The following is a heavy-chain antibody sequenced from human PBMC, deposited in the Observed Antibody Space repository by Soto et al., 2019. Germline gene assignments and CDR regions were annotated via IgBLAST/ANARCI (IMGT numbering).Heavy chain of an antibody. D-gene: IGHD3-16*02. CDR1: GFSLSTSGVG. Sequence: SGPTLVNPTQTLTLTCTFSGFSLSTSGVGVGWIRQPPGKALEWLALIYWDDDKRYSPSLKSRLTITKDTSKNQVVLTMTNMDPVDTATYYCAHSMITFGGVIVGYYYYYMDVWGKGTTVTVSS. CDR3: AHSMITFGGVIVGYYYYYMDV. CDR2: IYWDDDK. J-gene: IGHJ6*03. V-gene: IGHV2-5*02.